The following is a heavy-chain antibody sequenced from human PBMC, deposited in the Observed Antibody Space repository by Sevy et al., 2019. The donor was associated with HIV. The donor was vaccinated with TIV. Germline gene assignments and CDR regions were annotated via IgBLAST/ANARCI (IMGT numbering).Heavy chain of an antibody. V-gene: IGHV1-18*01. Sequence: ASVKVSCKASGYSFTSYGISWVRQAPGQGLEWMGWISTLNVNTNNAQKFQGRVTMTTDTSTSTAYMELRSLRSDDTAVYYCARDDCSSLSCHGSLLYWGQGTLVTLSS. D-gene: IGHD2-2*01. CDR3: ARDDCSSLSCHGSLLY. J-gene: IGHJ4*02. CDR1: GYSFTSYG. CDR2: ISTLNVNT.